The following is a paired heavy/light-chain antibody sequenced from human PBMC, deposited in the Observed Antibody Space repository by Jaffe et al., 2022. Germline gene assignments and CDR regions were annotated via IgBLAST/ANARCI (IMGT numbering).Heavy chain of an antibody. CDR1: GFTFSNYW. V-gene: IGHV3-7*05. CDR3: ARDDAGFDY. J-gene: IGHJ4*02. Sequence: EVQLVESGGGLVQPGGSLRLSCVVSGFTFSNYWMAWVRQAPGKGLEWVANIKQDGSEKNYVDSVKGRFTISRDNARNSLYLQMNSLRAEDTAMYYCARDDAGFDYWGQGTLVTVSS. CDR2: IKQDGSEK.
Light chain of an antibody. CDR3: QQYNTVSRT. V-gene: IGKV1-5*03. Sequence: DIQMTQSPSTLSASVGDRVTITCRASQTISRWLAWYQQKPEKAPKLLIYRASTLESGVPSRFSGSGSGTQFTLTISSLQPDDFATYYCQQYNTVSRTFGQGTKLE. J-gene: IGKJ2*01. CDR1: QTISRW. CDR2: RAS.